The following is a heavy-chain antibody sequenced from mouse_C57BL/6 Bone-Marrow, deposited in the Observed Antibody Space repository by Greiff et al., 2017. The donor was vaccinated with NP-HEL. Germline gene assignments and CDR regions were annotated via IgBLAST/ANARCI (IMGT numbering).Heavy chain of an antibody. CDR2: IYPGDGDT. Sequence: QVHVKQSGAELVKPGASVKISCKASGYAFSSYWMNWVKQRPGKGLEWIGQIYPGDGDTNYNGKFKGKATLTADKSSSTAYMQLSSLTSEDSAVYFCARIDYGSSYGYFDVWGTGTTVTVSS. V-gene: IGHV1-80*01. CDR3: ARIDYGSSYGYFDV. CDR1: GYAFSSYW. D-gene: IGHD1-1*01. J-gene: IGHJ1*03.